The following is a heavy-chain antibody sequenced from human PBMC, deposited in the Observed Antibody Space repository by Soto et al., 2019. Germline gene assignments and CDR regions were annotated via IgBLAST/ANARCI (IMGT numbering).Heavy chain of an antibody. CDR1: GFTFSSYG. CDR3: AKGEWEPINYYYYGMDV. CDR2: ISYDGSNK. Sequence: GGSLRLSCAASGFTFSSYGMHWVRQAPGKGLEWVAVISYDGSNKYYADSVKGRFTISRDNSKNTLYLQMNSLRAEDTAVYYCAKGEWEPINYYYYGMDVWGQGTTVTVSS. D-gene: IGHD1-26*01. J-gene: IGHJ6*02. V-gene: IGHV3-30*18.